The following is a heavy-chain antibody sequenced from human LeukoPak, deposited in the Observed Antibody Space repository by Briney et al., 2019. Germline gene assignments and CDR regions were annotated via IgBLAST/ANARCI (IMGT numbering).Heavy chain of an antibody. D-gene: IGHD2-2*01. V-gene: IGHV3-23*01. Sequence: GGSLRLSCAASGFTFNSYAMSWVRQAPGKGLEWVSGISGSGGSTYYADSVKGRFTISRDNSKNTLYRQMNSLRAEDTAVYYCAKGIGYCSSTSSSISPFDDGGQGTLVTASS. CDR3: AKGIGYCSSTSSSISPFDD. J-gene: IGHJ4*02. CDR1: GFTFNSYA. CDR2: ISGSGGST.